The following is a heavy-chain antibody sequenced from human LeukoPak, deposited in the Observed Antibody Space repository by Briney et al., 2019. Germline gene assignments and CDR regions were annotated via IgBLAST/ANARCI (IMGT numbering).Heavy chain of an antibody. J-gene: IGHJ4*02. Sequence: GGSLRLSCVVSGFTFNRCWMNWVRQAPGKGLEWVGHIKTDGSETYYLDSLRGRFSISRDNTNNALYLQMNSLRVEDTAVYYCVKNNGWFHLAQWGQGTLVTVSS. D-gene: IGHD6-19*01. V-gene: IGHV3-7*03. CDR1: GFTFNRCW. CDR3: VKNNGWFHLAQ. CDR2: IKTDGSET.